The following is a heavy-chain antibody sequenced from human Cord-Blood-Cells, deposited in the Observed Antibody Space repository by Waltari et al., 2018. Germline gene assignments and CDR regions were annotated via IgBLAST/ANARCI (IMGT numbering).Heavy chain of an antibody. CDR1: GYTFTSYY. V-gene: IGHV1-46*01. J-gene: IGHJ4*02. CDR2: INPSGGIT. Sequence: QVQLVQSGAEVKKPGASVKVSCKASGYTFTSYYMHWVRQAPGQGLEWMVRINPSGGITSYAKNFRGRVTMTRDTATSTVYMELSSRRSEDTAVYYCARVGPYGSGSYFDYWGQGTLVTVSS. CDR3: ARVGPYGSGSYFDY. D-gene: IGHD3-10*01.